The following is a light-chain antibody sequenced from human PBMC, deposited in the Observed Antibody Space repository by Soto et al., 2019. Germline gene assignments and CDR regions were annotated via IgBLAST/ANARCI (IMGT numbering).Light chain of an antibody. Sequence: QSAPTQPPSASGSPGQSVTISCTGTSSDVGGYNFVSWYQQRPGKAPKPMIYEVNNRPSGVPDRFSGSKSGNTASLTVSGLQAEDEADYYCSSYAGSNSRYVFGTGTKLTVL. CDR3: SSYAGSNSRYV. J-gene: IGLJ1*01. CDR2: EVN. V-gene: IGLV2-8*01. CDR1: SSDVGGYNF.